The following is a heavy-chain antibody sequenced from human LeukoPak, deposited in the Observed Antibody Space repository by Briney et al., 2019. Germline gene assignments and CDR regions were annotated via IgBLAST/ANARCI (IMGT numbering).Heavy chain of an antibody. J-gene: IGHJ4*02. D-gene: IGHD4-23*01. CDR1: RFTFSNYA. V-gene: IGHV3-23*01. CDR2: VSNSGGST. Sequence: GGSLRLSCAASRFTFSNYAMSWVRQAPGKGLEWVSTVSNSGGSTYYADSVKGRFTISRDNPKNTLFLQMNNLRADDTAVYYCAKNGNNSYYFDYWGQGILVTVSS. CDR3: AKNGNNSYYFDY.